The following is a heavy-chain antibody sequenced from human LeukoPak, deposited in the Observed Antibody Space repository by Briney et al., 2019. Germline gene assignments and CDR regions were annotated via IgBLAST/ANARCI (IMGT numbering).Heavy chain of an antibody. CDR3: ARVSMVATNHYYYGMDV. V-gene: IGHV1-8*01. Sequence: GASVKVSCKASGYTFTSYDINWVRQATGQGLEWMGWMNPNSGNTGYAQKFQGRVTMTRNTSISTAYMELSSLRSEDTAVYYCARVSMVATNHYYYGMDVWGQGTTVTVSS. J-gene: IGHJ6*02. D-gene: IGHD5-12*01. CDR2: MNPNSGNT. CDR1: GYTFTSYD.